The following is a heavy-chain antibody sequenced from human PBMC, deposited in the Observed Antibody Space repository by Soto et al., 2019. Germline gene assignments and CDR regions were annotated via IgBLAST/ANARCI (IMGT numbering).Heavy chain of an antibody. CDR2: TSYTGNT. D-gene: IGHD1-26*01. V-gene: IGHV4-59*01. CDR1: GGSITSYH. Sequence: PSETLSLTCIVSGGSITSYHWSWIRQLPEKGLEWIPYTSYTGNTNNNHSLQRRVPISIEPATHQFSFKMTSMTAADTAVYYCARDMHAGFTRYFDPWGQGTLVTVSS. CDR3: ARDMHAGFTRYFDP. J-gene: IGHJ5*02.